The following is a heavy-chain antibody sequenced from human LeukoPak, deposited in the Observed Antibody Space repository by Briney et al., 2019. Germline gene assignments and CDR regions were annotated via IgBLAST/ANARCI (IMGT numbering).Heavy chain of an antibody. CDR2: IYYSGST. CDR1: GGSISSSSRY. D-gene: IGHD6-19*01. J-gene: IGHJ4*02. CDR3: ARDEWLVPFYY. Sequence: SETLSLTCTVSGGSISSSSRYWGWIRQPPGKGLEWIGSIYYSGSTYYNPSLKSRVTISVDTSKNQFSLKLSSVTAADTAVYYCARDEWLVPFYYWGQGTLVTVSS. V-gene: IGHV4-39*07.